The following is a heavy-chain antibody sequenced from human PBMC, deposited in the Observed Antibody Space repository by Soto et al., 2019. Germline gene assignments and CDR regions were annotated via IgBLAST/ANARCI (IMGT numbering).Heavy chain of an antibody. CDR1: GGSISTYY. Sequence: PSETLSLTCTVSGGSISTYYWSWIRQPPGKGLEWIGFIYSSGSTNYNPSLKSRVTISVDTSKNQFSLKLSSVTAADTAVYYCARVNYDILTGYYKWDYYGVDVWGQGTTVTVSS. CDR2: IYSSGST. D-gene: IGHD3-9*01. J-gene: IGHJ6*02. CDR3: ARVNYDILTGYYKWDYYGVDV. V-gene: IGHV4-59*01.